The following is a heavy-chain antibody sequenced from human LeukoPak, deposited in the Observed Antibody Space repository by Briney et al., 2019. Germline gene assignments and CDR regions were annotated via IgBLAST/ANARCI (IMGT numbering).Heavy chain of an antibody. J-gene: IGHJ5*02. V-gene: IGHV3-23*01. D-gene: IGHD6-6*01. CDR1: GFTFSSYA. CDR2: ISGSGGST. Sequence: GGSLRLSCAASGFTFSSYAMSWVRQAPGKGLECVSAISGSGGSTYYADSVKVRFTISRDNSKNTLYLQMHSLRAEDTAVYYCAKDGFSSSSGWFAPWGQGTLVTVSS. CDR3: AKDGFSSSSGWFAP.